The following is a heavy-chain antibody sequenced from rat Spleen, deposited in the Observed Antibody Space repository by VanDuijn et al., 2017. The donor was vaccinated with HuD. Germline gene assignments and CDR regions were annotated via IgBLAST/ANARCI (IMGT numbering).Heavy chain of an antibody. CDR3: ARRTY. CDR2: ISNTGGYI. Sequence: EVQLVESGGGLVQPGRSLKLSCAASGFTFSSFPMAWVRQAPKKGLEWVASISNTGGYIYYSDSVKGRFTISRDKAQNTLYLQMNSLRSEDTATYYCARRTYWGQGTLVTVSS. V-gene: IGHV5-46*01. J-gene: IGHJ3*01. CDR1: GFTFSSFP.